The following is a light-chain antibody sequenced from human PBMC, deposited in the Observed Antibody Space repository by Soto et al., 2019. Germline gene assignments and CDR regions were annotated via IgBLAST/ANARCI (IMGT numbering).Light chain of an antibody. J-gene: IGKJ2*01. V-gene: IGKV3-15*01. Sequence: EIVMTQSPATLSVSPGERATISCRAAQSVGSNLAWYQQKPGQAPRLLIYGASTRATGIPVRFSGSGSGTEFTLTISSLQSEDFVVYYCQQYNDWPYTFGQGTKLEIK. CDR3: QQYNDWPYT. CDR1: QSVGSN. CDR2: GAS.